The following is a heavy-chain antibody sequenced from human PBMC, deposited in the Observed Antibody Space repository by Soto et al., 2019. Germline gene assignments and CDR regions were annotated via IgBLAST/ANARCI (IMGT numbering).Heavy chain of an antibody. CDR3: VRDENCGGDCFYFDQ. Sequence: VQLVESGGGVVQPGRSLGISCAASGFTFSRYGMFWVRQAPGKGVEWVSVISGNGNRQWHADSVKGRFTISRDNSKNTVYLQMNSLRNEDTGVYYCVRDENCGGDCFYFDQWGQGTPVTVSS. CDR1: GFTFSRYG. CDR2: ISGNGNRQ. V-gene: IGHV3-30*01. D-gene: IGHD2-21*02. J-gene: IGHJ4*02.